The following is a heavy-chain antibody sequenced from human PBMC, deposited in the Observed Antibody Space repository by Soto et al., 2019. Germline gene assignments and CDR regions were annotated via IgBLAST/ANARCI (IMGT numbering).Heavy chain of an antibody. J-gene: IGHJ4*02. D-gene: IGHD4-17*01. CDR1: GGSITGGSISSTTYY. Sequence: KPSETLSLTCTVSGGSITGGSISSTTYYWGWMRQPPGKGLEWIASFFIGGNTYYNPSLKSRVTTSVETSKNQFSLKLSSVTAADTAVYYCARRYGGTLDYWGQGTLVTVSS. CDR3: ARRYGGTLDY. CDR2: FFIGGNT. V-gene: IGHV4-39*01.